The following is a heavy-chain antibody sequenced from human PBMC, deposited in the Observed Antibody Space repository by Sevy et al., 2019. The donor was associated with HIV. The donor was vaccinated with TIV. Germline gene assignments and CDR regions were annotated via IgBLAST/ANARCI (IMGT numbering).Heavy chain of an antibody. CDR3: AREIVVRDYFDY. Sequence: GGSLRLSCAASGFTFSSYSMNWVRQAPGKGLEWVSYISSSSTIYYADSVKGRFTISRDNAKNSLYLQMNSLGAEDTAVYYCAREIVVRDYFDYWGQGTLVTVSS. CDR2: ISSSSTI. D-gene: IGHD3-22*01. V-gene: IGHV3-48*01. CDR1: GFTFSSYS. J-gene: IGHJ4*02.